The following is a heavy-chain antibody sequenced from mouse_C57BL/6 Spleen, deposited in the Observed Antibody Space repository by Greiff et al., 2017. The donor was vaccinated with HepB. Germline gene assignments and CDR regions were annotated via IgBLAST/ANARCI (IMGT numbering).Heavy chain of an antibody. D-gene: IGHD1-1*01. CDR3: AGDYYGSSWYFDV. J-gene: IGHJ1*03. CDR1: GFTFSSYA. V-gene: IGHV5-4*01. CDR2: ISDGGSYT. Sequence: EVKLLESGGGLVKPGGSLKLSCVASGFTFSSYAMSWVRQTPEKRLEWVATISDGGSYTYYPDNVKGRFTISRDNATNNLYLQMSHLKSEDTAMYYCAGDYYGSSWYFDVWGKGTTVTVSS.